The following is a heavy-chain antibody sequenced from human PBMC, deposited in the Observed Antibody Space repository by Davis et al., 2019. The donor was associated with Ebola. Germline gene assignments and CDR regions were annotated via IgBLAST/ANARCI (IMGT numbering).Heavy chain of an antibody. V-gene: IGHV1-18*01. D-gene: IGHD3-22*01. CDR2: ISAYNGNT. Sequence: ASVTVSCKASGYTFTSYGISWVRQAPGQGLEWMGWISAYNGNTNYAQKLQGRVTMTTDTSTSTAYMELSSLRSEDTAVYYCARSYYYDSSGYSGGYWGQGTLVTVSS. CDR3: ARSYYYDSSGYSGGY. J-gene: IGHJ4*02. CDR1: GYTFTSYG.